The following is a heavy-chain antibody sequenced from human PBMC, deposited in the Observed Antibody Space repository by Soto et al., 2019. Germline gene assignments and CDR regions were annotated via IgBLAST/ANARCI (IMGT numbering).Heavy chain of an antibody. J-gene: IGHJ4*02. CDR2: ISYDGSNK. V-gene: IGHV3-30-3*01. Sequence: LRLSCAASGFTFSSYAMHWVRQAPGKGLEWVAVISYDGSNKYYADSVKGRFTISRDNSKNTLYLQMNSLRAEDTAVYYCARDRPVNYFDYWGQGTLVTVSS. CDR3: ARDRPVNYFDY. CDR1: GFTFSSYA.